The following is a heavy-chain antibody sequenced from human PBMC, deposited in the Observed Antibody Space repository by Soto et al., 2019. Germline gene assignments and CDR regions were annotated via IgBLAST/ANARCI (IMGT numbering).Heavy chain of an antibody. J-gene: IGHJ3*02. Sequence: GGSLRLSCAASGFTFSSYGMHWVRQAPGKGLEWVAVIWYDGSNKYYADSVKGRFTISRDNSKNTLYLQMNSLRAEDTAVYYCARRDSSGYYDAFDIWGQGTMVTVSS. CDR1: GFTFSSYG. CDR2: IWYDGSNK. CDR3: ARRDSSGYYDAFDI. D-gene: IGHD3-22*01. V-gene: IGHV3-33*01.